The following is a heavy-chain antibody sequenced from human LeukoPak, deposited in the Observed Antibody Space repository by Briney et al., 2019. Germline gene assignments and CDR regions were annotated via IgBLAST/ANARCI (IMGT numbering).Heavy chain of an antibody. CDR3: AGKYSSSWIDY. Sequence: QSSETLSLTCTVSGGSISSYYWSWIRQPPGKGLEWIGYTYYSGSTNYNPSLKSRVTISVDTSKNQFSLKLSSVTAADTAVYYCAGKYSSSWIDYWGQGTLVTVSS. D-gene: IGHD6-13*01. V-gene: IGHV4-59*01. CDR2: TYYSGST. CDR1: GGSISSYY. J-gene: IGHJ4*02.